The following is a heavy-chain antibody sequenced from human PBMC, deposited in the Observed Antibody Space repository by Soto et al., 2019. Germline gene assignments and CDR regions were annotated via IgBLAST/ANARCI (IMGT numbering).Heavy chain of an antibody. Sequence: GGSLRLSCAASGFTFSSYAMSWVRQAPGKGLEWVSAISGSGGSTYYADSVKGRFTISRDNSKNTLYLQMNSLRAEDTAVYYCAREGKEYCSGGSCYGFDYWGQGTLVTVSS. J-gene: IGHJ4*02. CDR3: AREGKEYCSGGSCYGFDY. V-gene: IGHV3-23*01. CDR2: ISGSGGST. CDR1: GFTFSSYA. D-gene: IGHD2-15*01.